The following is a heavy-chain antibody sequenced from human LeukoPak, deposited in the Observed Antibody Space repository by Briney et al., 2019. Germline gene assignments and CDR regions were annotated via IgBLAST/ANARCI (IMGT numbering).Heavy chain of an antibody. CDR1: GFTFSSYW. V-gene: IGHV3-7*01. CDR2: IKQDGSEK. J-gene: IGHJ3*02. Sequence: GGSLRLSYAASGFTFSSYWMSWVRQAPGKGLEWAANIKQDGSEKYYVDSVKGRFTISRDNAKNSLYLQMNSLRAEDTAVYYCATDMASGYYGYDAFDIWGQGTMVTVSS. D-gene: IGHD3-22*01. CDR3: ATDMASGYYGYDAFDI.